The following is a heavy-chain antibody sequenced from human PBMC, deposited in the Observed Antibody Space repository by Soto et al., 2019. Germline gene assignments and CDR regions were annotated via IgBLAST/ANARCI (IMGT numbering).Heavy chain of an antibody. CDR1: GGSISNHY. D-gene: IGHD6-13*01. V-gene: IGHV4-59*11. CDR3: ARGGYRTLAWFDP. CDR2: IYDSGTT. Sequence: QVQVQESGPGLVKPSETLSLTCTVSGGSISNHYWSWIRQSPGKGLELIANIYDSGTTNYNLSLKGRVTISIDSSKNQVSLKLNSVTAADTAVYYCARGGYRTLAWFDPWGKGTLVTVSS. J-gene: IGHJ5*02.